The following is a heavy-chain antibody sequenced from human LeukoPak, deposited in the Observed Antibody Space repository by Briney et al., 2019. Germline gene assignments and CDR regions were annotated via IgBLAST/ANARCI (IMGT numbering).Heavy chain of an antibody. CDR3: ARGSHDYGDYSAAFDI. V-gene: IGHV3-66*01. Sequence: GGSLRLSCAASGFTVSSNYTSWVRQAPGKGLEWVSVIYSGGSTYYADSVKGRFTISRDNSKNTLYLQMNSLRAEDTAVYYCARGSHDYGDYSAAFDIWGQGTMVTVSS. J-gene: IGHJ3*02. D-gene: IGHD4-17*01. CDR2: IYSGGST. CDR1: GFTVSSNY.